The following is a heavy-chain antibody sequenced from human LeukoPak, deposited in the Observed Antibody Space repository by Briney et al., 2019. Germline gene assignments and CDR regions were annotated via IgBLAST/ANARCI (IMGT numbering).Heavy chain of an antibody. CDR2: MNPNSGNT. V-gene: IGHV1-8*01. D-gene: IGHD3-3*01. CDR3: AGIATRTFLTYYDFWSGYYGVPFDP. CDR1: GYTFTSYD. J-gene: IGHJ5*02. Sequence: ASVKVSCKASGYTFTSYDINWVRQATGQGLEWMGWMNPNSGNTGYAQKFQGRVTMTRNTSISTAYMELSSLRSEDTAVYYCAGIATRTFLTYYDFWSGYYGVPFDPWGQGTLVTVSS.